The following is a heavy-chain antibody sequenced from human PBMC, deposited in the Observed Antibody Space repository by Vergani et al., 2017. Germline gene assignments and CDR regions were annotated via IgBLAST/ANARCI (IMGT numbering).Heavy chain of an antibody. V-gene: IGHV5-51*01. CDR2: IYPGDSEV. D-gene: IGHD3-10*01. Sequence: EKQLVQSGSETNKPGESLKISCQAFRYIFSNFWIGWVRQRPGRGLEWMAIIYPGDSEVKSNPTFRGQVIFSVDTSIKPAYLQWRSLPASDTAIYYCTRHVPGGDGACLHFDHWGQGTQVTVS. CDR3: TRHVPGGDGACLHFDH. CDR1: RYIFSNFW. J-gene: IGHJ4*02.